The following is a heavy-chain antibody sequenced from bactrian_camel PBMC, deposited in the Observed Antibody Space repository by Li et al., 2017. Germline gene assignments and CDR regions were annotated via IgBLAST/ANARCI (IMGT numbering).Heavy chain of an antibody. CDR2: INSGGSITT. V-gene: IGHV3S35*01. CDR1: GFTFSSYG. Sequence: VQLVESGGGLVQPGGSLRLSCAASGFTFSSYGMSWVHQAPGKGLEWVSNINSGGSITTYYADSVKGRFTISRDDAKRTVYLQMDKLTVEDTAMYYCAADLLCPVGTPIKLTLRYRGQGTQVTVS. CDR3: AADLLCPVGTPIKLTLRY. J-gene: IGHJ4*01. D-gene: IGHD3*01.